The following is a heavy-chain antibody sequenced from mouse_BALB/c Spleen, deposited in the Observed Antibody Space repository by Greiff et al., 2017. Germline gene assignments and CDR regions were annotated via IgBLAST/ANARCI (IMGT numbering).Heavy chain of an antibody. CDR2: ISYSGST. CDR3: ARENDYDVGFAY. V-gene: IGHV3-2*02. Sequence: DVQLQESGPGLVKPSQSLSLTCTVTGYSITSDYAWNWIRQFPGNKLEWMGYISYSGSTSYNPSLKSRISITRDTSKNQFFLQLNSVTTEDTATYYCARENDYDVGFAYWGQGTLVTVSA. J-gene: IGHJ3*01. D-gene: IGHD2-4*01. CDR1: GYSITSDYA.